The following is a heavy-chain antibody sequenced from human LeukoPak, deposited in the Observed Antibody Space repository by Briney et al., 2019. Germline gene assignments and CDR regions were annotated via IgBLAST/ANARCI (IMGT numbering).Heavy chain of an antibody. J-gene: IGHJ6*02. D-gene: IGHD6-19*01. CDR2: LNIGGGGT. V-gene: IGHV3-23*01. CDR1: GFTFRNYA. CDR3: AKASGSSGHSFGYGMDV. Sequence: GASLRLSCVASGFTFRNYAISWVRQAPGKGLEWVSGLNIGGGGTDYADSVKGRVTISSDNSRNTVYLEMNSLRDEDTAVYYCAKASGSSGHSFGYGMDVWGQGTTVTVSS.